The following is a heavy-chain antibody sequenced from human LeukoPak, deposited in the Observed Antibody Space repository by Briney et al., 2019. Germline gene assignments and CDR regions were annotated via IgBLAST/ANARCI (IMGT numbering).Heavy chain of an antibody. J-gene: IGHJ4*02. V-gene: IGHV3-21*01. CDR3: ARGRKYSDQGSYFDY. D-gene: IGHD1-26*01. Sequence: PGGSLRLSCAASGFTFSSYSMNWVRQAPGKGLEWVSSISSSSSYIYYADSVKGRFTISRDNAKNSLYLQMNSLRAEDTAVYYCARGRKYSDQGSYFDYWGQGTLVTVSS. CDR2: ISSSSSYI. CDR1: GFTFSSYS.